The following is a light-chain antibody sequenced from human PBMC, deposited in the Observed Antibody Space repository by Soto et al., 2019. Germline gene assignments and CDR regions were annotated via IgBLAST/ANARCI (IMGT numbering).Light chain of an antibody. V-gene: IGKV1-5*01. Sequence: DLQMTQSPSTLSTSVGDRVTITCRASQSISSWLAWYQQKPGKAPKLLIYDASSLESGVPSRFSGSGSGPEFTLTISSLHPDDFATYYCQQYNSYPWTFGQGTRVELK. J-gene: IGKJ1*01. CDR3: QQYNSYPWT. CDR2: DAS. CDR1: QSISSW.